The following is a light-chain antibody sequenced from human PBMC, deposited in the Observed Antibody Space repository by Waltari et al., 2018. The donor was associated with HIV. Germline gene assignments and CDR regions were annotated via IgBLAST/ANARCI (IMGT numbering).Light chain of an antibody. J-gene: IGKJ4*01. V-gene: IGKV1-39*01. CDR2: AAS. CDR1: QSISSY. Sequence: DIQMPQSPSSLSASVGDRVTITCRASQSISSYLNWYQQKPGKAPKVLIYAASSLQSGVPSRFSGSGSGTDFTLTISSLQPEDFATYYCQQSYSTPLTFGGGTKVEIK. CDR3: QQSYSTPLT.